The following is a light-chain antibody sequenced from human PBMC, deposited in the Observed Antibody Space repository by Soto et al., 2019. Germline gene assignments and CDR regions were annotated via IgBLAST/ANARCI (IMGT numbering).Light chain of an antibody. Sequence: DIQMTQSPSSLSAFVGDSVTITCQASQDVNNYVNWYQQRPGKAPRLLIFDASNLAAGVPSRFSGSGSGTHFSFTINSLQPEDFATYYCQQCRGLITFGQGTRLE. CDR3: QQCRGLIT. CDR2: DAS. V-gene: IGKV1-33*01. CDR1: QDVNNY. J-gene: IGKJ5*01.